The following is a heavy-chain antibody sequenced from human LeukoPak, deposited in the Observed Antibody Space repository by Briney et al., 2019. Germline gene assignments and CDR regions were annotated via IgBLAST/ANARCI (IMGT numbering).Heavy chain of an antibody. J-gene: IGHJ4*02. CDR1: GFTFNNAW. V-gene: IGHV3-15*01. D-gene: IGHD2-8*01. Sequence: PGGSLRLSCAASGFTFNNAWMSWVRQAPGKGLEWVGRIKSKNDGGMRDYAAPVKGRFTISRDDSKNTLYLQMNSLKTEDTAVYFCSTDVPNGVEGYWGQGTLVTVSS. CDR2: IKSKNDGGMR. CDR3: STDVPNGVEGY.